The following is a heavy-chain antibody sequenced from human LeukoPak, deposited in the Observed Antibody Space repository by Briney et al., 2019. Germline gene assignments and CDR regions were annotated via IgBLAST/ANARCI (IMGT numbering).Heavy chain of an antibody. CDR2: ISTDGSST. CDR1: GFTFSSYW. Sequence: PGGSLRLSCAASGFTFSSYWMHWVRQAPGKGLVWVSRISTDGSSTTYADSVKGRFTISRDNAKNTLYLQMNSLRAEDTAVYYCARAGGNSSPAGSWGQGTLVTVSS. V-gene: IGHV3-74*01. J-gene: IGHJ5*02. D-gene: IGHD6-13*01. CDR3: ARAGGNSSPAGS.